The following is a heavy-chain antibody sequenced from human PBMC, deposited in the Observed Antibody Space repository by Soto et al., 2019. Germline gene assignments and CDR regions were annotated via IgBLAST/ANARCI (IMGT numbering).Heavy chain of an antibody. D-gene: IGHD3-16*01. J-gene: IGHJ4*02. CDR3: ARAYEGDYFDY. V-gene: IGHV3-30-3*01. CDR1: GFTCSSYT. CDR2: ISYDGSNK. Sequence: EGYLRLSCADSGFTCSSYTMNWVRQAPGKGLEWVAVISYDGSNKYYADSVKGRFIISRDNSRNTLYLQMNSLRAEDTAVYYCARAYEGDYFDYWGQGTLVTVSS.